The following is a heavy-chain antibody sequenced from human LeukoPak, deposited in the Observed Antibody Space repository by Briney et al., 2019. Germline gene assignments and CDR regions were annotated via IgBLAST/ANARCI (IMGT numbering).Heavy chain of an antibody. CDR1: GGSISSSSYY. CDR2: ICYSGST. V-gene: IGHV4-39*07. D-gene: IGHD1-26*01. J-gene: IGHJ4*02. Sequence: SETLSLTCTVSGGSISSSSYYWGWIRQPPGKGLEWIGSICYSGSTYYNPSLKSRVTISVDTSKNQFSLKLNSVTAADTAVYYCARGRGNYQPFDYWGQGTLVTVSS. CDR3: ARGRGNYQPFDY.